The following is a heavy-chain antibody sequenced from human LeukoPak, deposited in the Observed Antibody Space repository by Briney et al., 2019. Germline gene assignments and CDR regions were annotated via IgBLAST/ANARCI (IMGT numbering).Heavy chain of an antibody. Sequence: SETLSLTCAVSGYSISSGYYWGWIRQPPGKGLEWIGAIYRSGNTYYNPSLKSRVTISVDTSKNQFSLKLSSVTAADTAAYYCARFSDGYSLGGYYFDCWGQGTLVTVSS. J-gene: IGHJ4*02. V-gene: IGHV4-38-2*01. D-gene: IGHD5-24*01. CDR2: IYRSGNT. CDR3: ARFSDGYSLGGYYFDC. CDR1: GYSISSGYY.